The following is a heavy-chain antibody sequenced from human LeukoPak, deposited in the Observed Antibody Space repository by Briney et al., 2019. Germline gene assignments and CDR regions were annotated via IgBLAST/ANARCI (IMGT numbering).Heavy chain of an antibody. Sequence: GRSLRLSCAASGFTVNTNYMSWVRQAPGKGLEWVSIIYSSGGTYYADSVKGRFTISRDISKNTLYLQMNTLRVEDTAVYYCARGGCTGGTCYVAYWGQGTLVTVSS. V-gene: IGHV3-53*01. CDR3: ARGGCTGGTCYVAY. D-gene: IGHD2-15*01. J-gene: IGHJ4*02. CDR2: IYSSGGT. CDR1: GFTVNTNY.